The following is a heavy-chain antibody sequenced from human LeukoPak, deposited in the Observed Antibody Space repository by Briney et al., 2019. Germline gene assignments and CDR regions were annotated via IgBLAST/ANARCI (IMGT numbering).Heavy chain of an antibody. J-gene: IGHJ4*02. Sequence: PGGSLRLSCAASGFTFSSYEMNWVRQAPGKGLEWVSYISSSSSTIYYADSVKGRFTISRDNAKNSLYLQMNSLRAEDTAVYYCARDSNDSLGYWGQGTLVTVSS. CDR2: ISSSSSTI. V-gene: IGHV3-48*03. CDR3: ARDSNDSLGY. CDR1: GFTFSSYE. D-gene: IGHD3-3*01.